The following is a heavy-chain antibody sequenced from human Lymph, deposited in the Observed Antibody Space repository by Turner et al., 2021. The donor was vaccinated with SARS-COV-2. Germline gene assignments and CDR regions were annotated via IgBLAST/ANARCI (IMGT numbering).Heavy chain of an antibody. CDR2: LYHSGST. V-gene: IGHV4-4*02. CDR1: GASISTTYW. Sequence: QLQESGPGLVKRSGTLSLTCAVSGASISTTYWWTWVRQSPGKGLEWIGELYHSGSTNYNPSLQSRVTISVDKSRNQFSLRLSSVTAADTAVYYCAAGFDIWGQGTRVIISP. CDR3: AAGFDI. J-gene: IGHJ3*02.